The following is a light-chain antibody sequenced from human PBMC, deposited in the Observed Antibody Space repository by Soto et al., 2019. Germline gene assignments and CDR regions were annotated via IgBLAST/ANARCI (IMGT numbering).Light chain of an antibody. CDR2: GTS. Sequence: ILLTQSPGTLSLSPGEAATLSCRASQSIGSAYLAWYQQKPGQAPRLLIYGTSNRATGIPDRFSGSGFGTDFTLTISRLEPEDVAVYYCQQYTSSVLTFGGGTKWIS. CDR1: QSIGSAY. J-gene: IGKJ4*01. V-gene: IGKV3-20*01. CDR3: QQYTSSVLT.